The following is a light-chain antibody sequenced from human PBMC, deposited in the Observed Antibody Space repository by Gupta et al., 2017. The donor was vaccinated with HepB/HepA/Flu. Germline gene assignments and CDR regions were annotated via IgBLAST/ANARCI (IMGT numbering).Light chain of an antibody. CDR3: SSRDSSGNRVI. J-gene: IGLJ2*01. CDR2: NRN. V-gene: IGLV3-19*01. Sequence: SSELSQDSVVFVALGPSVTTTCQGESLRSYYACWYQQKSGQAPVIVLYNRNNRPSGIPDRFSGSNSGKTSSLTITGAQADDEADYYCSSRDSSGNRVIFGGGTKLTV. CDR1: SLRSYY.